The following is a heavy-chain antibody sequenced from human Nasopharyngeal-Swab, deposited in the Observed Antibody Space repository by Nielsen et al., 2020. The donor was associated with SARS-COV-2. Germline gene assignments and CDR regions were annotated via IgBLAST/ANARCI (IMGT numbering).Heavy chain of an antibody. Sequence: GESLKISCAASGFTFSTYPMHWVRQAAGKGLEWVAVISYDGSNKYYADSVKGRFTISRDNSKNTLYLQMNRLRPEDTAVYYCARDPGGWSVATKGYWGQGTLVTVSS. CDR3: ARDPGGWSVATKGY. CDR2: ISYDGSNK. J-gene: IGHJ4*02. CDR1: GFTFSTYP. V-gene: IGHV3-30-3*01. D-gene: IGHD5-12*01.